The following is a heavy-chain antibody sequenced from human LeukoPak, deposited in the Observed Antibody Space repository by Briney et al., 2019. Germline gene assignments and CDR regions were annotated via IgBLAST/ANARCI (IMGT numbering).Heavy chain of an antibody. V-gene: IGHV1-69*13. CDR2: IIPIFTTA. CDR1: GGTISNYV. CDR3: ARGPQVGAFDL. J-gene: IGHJ3*01. D-gene: IGHD1-26*01. Sequence: SVKVSCKAAGGTISNYVISWVRQAPGQGLEWMGGIIPIFTTANYAQKFQGRVTITADESTSTAYMELSILRSEDTAVYYCARGPQVGAFDLWGQGTMVTVSS.